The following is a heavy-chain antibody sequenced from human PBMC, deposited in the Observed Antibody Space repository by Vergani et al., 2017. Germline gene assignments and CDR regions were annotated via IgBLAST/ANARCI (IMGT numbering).Heavy chain of an antibody. CDR1: GGSISSYY. CDR3: ARVGDFWSGDDAFDI. J-gene: IGHJ3*02. D-gene: IGHD3-3*01. Sequence: QVQLQESGPGLVKPSETLSLTCTVSGGSISSYYWSWIRQPPGKGLEWIGYIYYSGSTYYNPSLKSRVTISVDTSKNQFSLKLSSVTAADTAVYYCARVGDFWSGDDAFDIWGQGTMVTVSS. V-gene: IGHV4-59*08. CDR2: IYYSGST.